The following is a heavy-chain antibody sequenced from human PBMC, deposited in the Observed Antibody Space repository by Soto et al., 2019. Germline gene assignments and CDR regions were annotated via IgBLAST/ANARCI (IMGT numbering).Heavy chain of an antibody. CDR1: GYTFSSYG. J-gene: IGHJ4*02. V-gene: IGHV1-18*01. Sequence: QVQLVQSGTEMKKPGASVKVSCKASGYTFSSYGIDWVRQAPGQGLEWMGWISPYNGVTNYAQKLQGRVTVTTDTSMNTAYMELRSLRSDDTAVYYCARRNTYGSGDKIYYFDYWGQGTLVTVSS. D-gene: IGHD3-10*01. CDR3: ARRNTYGSGDKIYYFDY. CDR2: ISPYNGVT.